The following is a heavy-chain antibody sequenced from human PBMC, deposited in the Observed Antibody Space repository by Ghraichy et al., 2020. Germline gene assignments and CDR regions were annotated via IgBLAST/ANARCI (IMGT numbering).Heavy chain of an antibody. Sequence: ASVKVSCKVSGYTLTELSMHWVRQAPGKGLEWMGGFDPEDGETIYAQKFQGRVTMTEDTSTDTAYMELSSLRSEDTAVYYCATVLLRFLEWSKMGAFDIWGQGTMVTVSS. D-gene: IGHD3-3*01. V-gene: IGHV1-24*01. CDR1: GYTLTELS. J-gene: IGHJ3*02. CDR2: FDPEDGET. CDR3: ATVLLRFLEWSKMGAFDI.